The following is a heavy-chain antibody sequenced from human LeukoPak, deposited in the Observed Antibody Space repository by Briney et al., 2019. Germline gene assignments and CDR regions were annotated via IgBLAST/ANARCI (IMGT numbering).Heavy chain of an antibody. Sequence: ASVKVSCKASGYTFTGYYMHWVRQAPGQGLEWMGWINPNSGGTNYAQKFQGRVTMTRDTSISTAYMELSRLRSDDTAVYYCARAPWFGELYWFDPWGQGTLVTVSS. CDR3: ARAPWFGELYWFDP. CDR1: GYTFTGYY. J-gene: IGHJ5*02. V-gene: IGHV1-2*02. CDR2: INPNSGGT. D-gene: IGHD3-10*01.